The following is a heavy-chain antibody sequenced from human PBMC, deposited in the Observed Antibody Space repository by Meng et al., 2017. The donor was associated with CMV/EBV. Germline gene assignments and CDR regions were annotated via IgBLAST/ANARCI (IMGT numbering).Heavy chain of an antibody. CDR3: AREWGGIVVVPAAMGIDY. CDR2: IFYSGRA. J-gene: IGHJ4*02. D-gene: IGHD2-2*01. V-gene: IGHV4-39*02. CDR1: GGSISSSTYY. Sequence: SETLSLTCTVSGGSISSSTYYWGWIRQPPGTGLEWIGSIFYSGRAFYNPSLKSRISISVDTSKNQFSLKLSSVTAADTAVYYCAREWGGIVVVPAAMGIDYWGQGTLVTVSS.